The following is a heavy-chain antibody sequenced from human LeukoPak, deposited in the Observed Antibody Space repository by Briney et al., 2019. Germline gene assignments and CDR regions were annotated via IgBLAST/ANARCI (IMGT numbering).Heavy chain of an antibody. Sequence: PSETLSLTCTVSGGSISSGGYSWSWIRQPPGKGLEWIGYIYHSGSTYYNPSLKSRVTISVDRSKNQFSLKLSSVTAADTAVYYCARDPYGSLYFDYWGQGTLVTVSS. CDR1: GGSISSGGYS. D-gene: IGHD4-17*01. CDR2: IYHSGST. CDR3: ARDPYGSLYFDY. J-gene: IGHJ4*02. V-gene: IGHV4-30-2*01.